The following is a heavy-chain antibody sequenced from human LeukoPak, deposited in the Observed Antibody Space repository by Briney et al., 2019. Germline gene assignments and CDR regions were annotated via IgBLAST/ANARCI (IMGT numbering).Heavy chain of an antibody. CDR2: ISAYNGNT. CDR1: GYTFTSYG. CDR3: ARGGLSGDYDILTGYQY. Sequence: ASVKVSCKASGYTFTSYGIGWVRQAPGQGLEWMGWISAYNGNTNYAQKLQGRVTMTTDTSTSTAYMELRSLRSDDTAVYYCARGGLSGDYDILTGYQYWGQGTLVTVSS. J-gene: IGHJ4*02. V-gene: IGHV1-18*04. D-gene: IGHD3-9*01.